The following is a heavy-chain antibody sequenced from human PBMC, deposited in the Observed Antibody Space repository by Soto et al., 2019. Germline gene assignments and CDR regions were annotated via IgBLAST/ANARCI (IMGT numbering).Heavy chain of an antibody. J-gene: IGHJ6*03. Sequence: SQTLSLTCAISGDSVSSNSAAWNWIRQSPSRGLEWLGRTYYRSKWYNDYAVSVKSRITINPDTSKNQFSLQLNSVTPEDTAVYYCARALVVVPAAMDYYYYMDVWGKGTTVTVSS. V-gene: IGHV6-1*01. D-gene: IGHD2-2*01. CDR3: ARALVVVPAAMDYYYYMDV. CDR1: GDSVSSNSAA. CDR2: TYYRSKWYN.